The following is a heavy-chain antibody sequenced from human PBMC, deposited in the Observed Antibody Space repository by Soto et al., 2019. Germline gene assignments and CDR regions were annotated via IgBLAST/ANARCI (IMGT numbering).Heavy chain of an antibody. J-gene: IGHJ5*02. D-gene: IGHD4-17*01. V-gene: IGHV4-30-4*01. CDR1: GGSVSIGDYL. CDR2: IHDSGNT. Sequence: VQLQESGPGLVTPSQTLSLTCTVFGGSVSIGDYLWSWIRQRPGKGLECIGYIHDSGNTYYNPSLKSRVTISLDTSKNQFSLKVTSMTAADTAVYFCARARGGDSGDYASLFDRWGQGNLVTVS. CDR3: ARARGGDSGDYASLFDR.